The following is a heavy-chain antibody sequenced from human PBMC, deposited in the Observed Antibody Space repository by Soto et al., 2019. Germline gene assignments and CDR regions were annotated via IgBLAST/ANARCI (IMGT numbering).Heavy chain of an antibody. V-gene: IGHV3-48*02. Sequence: GGSLRLSCAASGFTFSSYSMNWVRQAPGKGLEWVSYISSSSSTIYYADSVKGRFTISRDNAKNSLYLQMNSLRDEDTAVYYCARALDIVVVPAAIENGMDVWGQGTTVTVSS. CDR2: ISSSSSTI. D-gene: IGHD2-2*02. J-gene: IGHJ6*02. CDR3: ARALDIVVVPAAIENGMDV. CDR1: GFTFSSYS.